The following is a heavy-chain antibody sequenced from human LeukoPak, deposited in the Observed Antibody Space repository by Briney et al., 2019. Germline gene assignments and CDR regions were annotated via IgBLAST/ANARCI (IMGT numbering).Heavy chain of an antibody. CDR3: ARDNIRGVIFYGMDV. V-gene: IGHV3-7*01. D-gene: IGHD3-10*01. Sequence: GGSLRLSCAASGSTFSSYWMSWVRQAPGKGLEWVANIKQDGSEKYYVDSVKGRFTISRDNAKNSLYLQMNSLRAEDTAVYYCARDNIRGVIFYGMDVWGQGTTVTVSS. CDR2: IKQDGSEK. J-gene: IGHJ6*02. CDR1: GSTFSSYW.